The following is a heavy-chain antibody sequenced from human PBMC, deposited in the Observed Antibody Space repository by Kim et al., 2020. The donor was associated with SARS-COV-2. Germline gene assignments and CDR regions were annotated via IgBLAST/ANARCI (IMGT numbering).Heavy chain of an antibody. CDR1: GFTFGDYA. CDR2: IRSKAYGGTT. V-gene: IGHV3-49*03. Sequence: GGSLRLSCTASGFTFGDYAMSWFRQAPGKGLEWVGFIRSKAYGGTTEYAASVKGRFTISRDDSKSIAYLQMNSLKTEDTAVYYCTRDRGEYSSSSWFRVPPNSYWYFDLWGRGTLVTVSS. D-gene: IGHD6-6*01. CDR3: TRDRGEYSSSSWFRVPPNSYWYFDL. J-gene: IGHJ2*01.